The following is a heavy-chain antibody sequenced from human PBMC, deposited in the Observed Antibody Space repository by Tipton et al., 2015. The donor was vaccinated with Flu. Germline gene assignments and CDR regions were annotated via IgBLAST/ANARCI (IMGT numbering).Heavy chain of an antibody. V-gene: IGHV1-8*01. CDR1: GYTFTNYD. Sequence: QVQLVQSGAEVRKPGASVKVSCKASGYTFTNYDINWVRQATGQGLEWMGWMSPNTGNTGYAQKFQGRVTMTRDTAISTACMELSSLRSEDTAVYYCARVPPFNNWNVEADYWGQGTLVTVSS. CDR2: MSPNTGNT. J-gene: IGHJ4*02. D-gene: IGHD1-20*01. CDR3: ARVPPFNNWNVEADY.